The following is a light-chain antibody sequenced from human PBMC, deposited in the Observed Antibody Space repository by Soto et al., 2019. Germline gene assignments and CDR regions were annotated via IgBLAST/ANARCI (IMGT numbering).Light chain of an antibody. CDR1: RSISTY. CDR2: ATS. V-gene: IGKV1-39*01. Sequence: DVQLTQSPSSLSASVGDRVTITCRASRSISTYLNWYQHKPGKAPKLLIYATSSLQSGVPSRFSGSGSGTDFTLTISSLQPEDFATYYCQQSFSTLFTFGPGTKVDIK. CDR3: QQSFSTLFT. J-gene: IGKJ3*01.